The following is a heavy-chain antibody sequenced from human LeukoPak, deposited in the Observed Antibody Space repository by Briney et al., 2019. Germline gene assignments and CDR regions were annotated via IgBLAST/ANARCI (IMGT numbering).Heavy chain of an antibody. D-gene: IGHD6-19*01. V-gene: IGHV1-18*01. CDR1: GYTFTSYG. CDR3: ASGTYSSGWYEFGY. J-gene: IGHJ4*02. CDR2: ISAYNGNT. Sequence: ASVKVSCKASGYTFTSYGISWVRQAPGQGLEWMGWISAYNGNTNYAQKLQGRVTMTTDTSTSTAYMELRSLRSDDTAVYYCASGTYSSGWYEFGYWGQGTLVTVSS.